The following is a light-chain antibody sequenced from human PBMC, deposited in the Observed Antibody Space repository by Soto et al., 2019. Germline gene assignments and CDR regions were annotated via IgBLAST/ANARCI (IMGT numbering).Light chain of an antibody. J-gene: IGKJ1*01. V-gene: IGKV1-39*01. CDR3: QQSYNTPRT. CDR2: TAS. Sequence: DIQMTQSPSSLSASVGDRVTITCRTSQPISDYLNWYQQKPGKAHSLLIYTASNLKTGVPSRFSGSGSGTHFTLTISSLQPEDFATYYCQQSYNTPRTFGQGTKVDI. CDR1: QPISDY.